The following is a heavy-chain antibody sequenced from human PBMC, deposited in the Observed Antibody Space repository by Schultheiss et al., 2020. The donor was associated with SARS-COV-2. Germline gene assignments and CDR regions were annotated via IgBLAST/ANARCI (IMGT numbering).Heavy chain of an antibody. D-gene: IGHD3-22*01. V-gene: IGHV1-18*01. CDR2: ISAYNGNT. J-gene: IGHJ6*02. CDR3: ARWRWYYYDSSGYSGENYYYYGMDV. CDR1: GYTLTELS. Sequence: ASVKVSCKVSGYTLTELSMHWVRQAPGKGLEWMGWISAYNGNTNYAQNLQGRVTMTTDTSTSTAYMELRSLRSDDTAVYYCARWRWYYYDSSGYSGENYYYYGMDVWGQGTTVTVSS.